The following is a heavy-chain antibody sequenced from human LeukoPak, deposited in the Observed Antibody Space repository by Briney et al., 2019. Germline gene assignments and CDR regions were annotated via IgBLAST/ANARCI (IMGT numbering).Heavy chain of an antibody. CDR1: GGSISSYY. CDR3: ERDRGIAVFDY. CDR2: IYYSGST. V-gene: IGHV4-59*01. J-gene: IGHJ4*02. D-gene: IGHD6-19*01. Sequence: PSETLSLTCTVSGGSISSYYWSWIRQPPGKGLEWIGYIYYSGSTNYNPSLKSRVTISVDPSKNQFSLKLSSVTAADTAVYYCERDRGIAVFDYWGQGTLVTVSS.